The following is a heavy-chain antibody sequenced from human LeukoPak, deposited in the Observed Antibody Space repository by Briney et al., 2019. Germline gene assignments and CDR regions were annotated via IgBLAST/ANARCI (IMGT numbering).Heavy chain of an antibody. Sequence: ASVKVSCKASGYSFSDYHINWVRQAPGQGLEWMGWISAYNGNTNYAQKLQGRVTMTTDTSTSTAYMELRSLRSDDTAVYYCARTNQLWFGELLSSYYFDYWGQGTLVTVSS. V-gene: IGHV1-18*04. CDR1: GYSFSDYH. J-gene: IGHJ4*02. CDR2: ISAYNGNT. D-gene: IGHD3-10*01. CDR3: ARTNQLWFGELLSSYYFDY.